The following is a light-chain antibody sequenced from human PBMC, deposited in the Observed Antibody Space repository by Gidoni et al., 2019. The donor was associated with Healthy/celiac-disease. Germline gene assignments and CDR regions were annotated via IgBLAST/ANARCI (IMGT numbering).Light chain of an antibody. Sequence: SYELTQPLSVYVALGPTARITCGGNNIGSKNVHWYQQKPGQAPVLVIYRDSNRPSGIPERFSGSNSGNTATLTISRAQAGDEADYYCQVWDSSTEVFGGGTKLTVL. CDR3: QVWDSSTEV. CDR2: RDS. CDR1: NIGSKN. J-gene: IGLJ3*02. V-gene: IGLV3-9*01.